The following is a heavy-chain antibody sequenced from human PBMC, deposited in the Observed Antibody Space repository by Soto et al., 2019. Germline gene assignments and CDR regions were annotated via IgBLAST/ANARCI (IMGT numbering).Heavy chain of an antibody. CDR2: INAESGGT. J-gene: IGHJ6*02. D-gene: IGHD2-2*01. Sequence: ASVKVSCKASGYTFTGYFLHWVWPAPGQGLERLGWINAESGGTNYAQQFQDRVTMTRDTSITTLYIELSRLISDDTAVYYCARGPCQRVDGMDVWGLGTTVTVSS. CDR3: ARGPCQRVDGMDV. V-gene: IGHV1-2*02. CDR1: GYTFTGYF.